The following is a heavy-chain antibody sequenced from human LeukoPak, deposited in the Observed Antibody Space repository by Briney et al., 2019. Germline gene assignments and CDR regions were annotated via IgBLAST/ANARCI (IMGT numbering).Heavy chain of an antibody. CDR2: IYYSGST. CDR1: GGSISSGGYY. J-gene: IGHJ4*02. V-gene: IGHV4-31*03. CDR3: ARYRPGIWSSFDY. Sequence: SETLSLTCTVSGGSISSGGYYWSWIRQHPGKGLEWIGYIYYSGSTYYNPSLKSRVTISVDTSKNQFSLKLSSVTAADTAVYYCARYRPGIWSSFDYWGQGTLVTVSS. D-gene: IGHD2-15*01.